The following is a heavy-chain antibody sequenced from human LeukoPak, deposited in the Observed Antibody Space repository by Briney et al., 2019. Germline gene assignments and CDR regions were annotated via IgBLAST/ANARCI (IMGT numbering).Heavy chain of an antibody. Sequence: ASVKVSCKASGYTFTSYGISWVRQAPGQGLEWMGWISAYSGNTNYAQKLQGRVTMTTDTSTSTAYMELRSLRSDDTAVYYCARVEDYDFWSGYSAIDYWGQGTLVTVSS. CDR3: ARVEDYDFWSGYSAIDY. J-gene: IGHJ4*02. CDR2: ISAYSGNT. CDR1: GYTFTSYG. D-gene: IGHD3-3*01. V-gene: IGHV1-18*01.